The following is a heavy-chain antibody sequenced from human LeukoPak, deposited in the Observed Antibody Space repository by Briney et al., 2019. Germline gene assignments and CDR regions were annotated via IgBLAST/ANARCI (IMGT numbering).Heavy chain of an antibody. CDR2: IIPALDIA. D-gene: IGHD5-18*01. CDR3: VRDGLDTVLVTRGFDP. J-gene: IGHJ5*02. CDR1: GGTFSTYA. Sequence: ASVKVSCKASGGTFSTYAISWVRQAPGQGLEWMGRIIPALDIANYAQGFQGRVTITADESTTTAFMELSSLRSEDTAVYYCVRDGLDTVLVTRGFDPWGQGTLVTVSS. V-gene: IGHV1-69*04.